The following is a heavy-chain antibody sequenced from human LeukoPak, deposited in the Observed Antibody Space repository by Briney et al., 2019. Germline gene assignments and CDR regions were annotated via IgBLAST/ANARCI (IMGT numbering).Heavy chain of an antibody. D-gene: IGHD6-13*01. V-gene: IGHV4-38-2*02. CDR1: GHSISSGYY. CDR3: ARPRIAAAGTFD. Sequence: SETLSLTCTVSGHSISSGYYWGWIRQPPGKGLEWIGSIYHSGSTYYNPSLKSRVTISVDTSKNQFSLKLSSVTAADTAVYYCARPRIAAAGTFDWGQGTLVTVSS. CDR2: IYHSGST. J-gene: IGHJ4*02.